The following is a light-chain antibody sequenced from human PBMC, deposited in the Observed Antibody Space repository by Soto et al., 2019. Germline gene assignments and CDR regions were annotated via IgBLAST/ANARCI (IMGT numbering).Light chain of an antibody. V-gene: IGKV1-12*01. CDR2: AAS. CDR1: QGISSW. J-gene: IGKJ2*01. CDR3: LQYDSGPHT. Sequence: DIQMTQSPSSVSASVGDRVTLTCRASQGISSWLAWYQQNPGKAPKLLIYAASSLQSGVPSRFSGSGSGTQFTLTISSLQPEDSATYYCLQYDSGPHTFGQGTKREIK.